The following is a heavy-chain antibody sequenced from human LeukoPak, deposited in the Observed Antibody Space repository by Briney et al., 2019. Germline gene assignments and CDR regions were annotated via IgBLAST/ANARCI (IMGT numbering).Heavy chain of an antibody. D-gene: IGHD2-21*02. CDR1: GFTFDDYG. CDR3: ARLVTTRFDY. Sequence: AGGSLRLSCAASGFTFDDYGMTWVRQAPGKGLEWVANIKQEGSEKYYVDSVKGRFTTSRDNAKNSLYLQMNNLRAEDTAVYYCARLVTTRFDYWGQGTLVTVSS. J-gene: IGHJ4*02. V-gene: IGHV3-7*01. CDR2: IKQEGSEK.